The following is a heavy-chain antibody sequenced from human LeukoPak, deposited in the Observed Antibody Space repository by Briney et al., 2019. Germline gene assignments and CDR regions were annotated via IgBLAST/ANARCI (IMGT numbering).Heavy chain of an antibody. V-gene: IGHV3-23*01. CDR1: GFTFDDYA. J-gene: IGHJ4*02. D-gene: IGHD6-13*01. CDR3: AKCSSSSSWTFDY. CDR2: ISGSGGST. Sequence: GGSLRLSCAASGFTFDDYAMHWVRQAPGKGLEWVSAISGSGGSTYYADSVKGRFTISRDNSKNTLYLQMNSLRAEDTAVYYCAKCSSSSSWTFDYWGQGTLVTVSS.